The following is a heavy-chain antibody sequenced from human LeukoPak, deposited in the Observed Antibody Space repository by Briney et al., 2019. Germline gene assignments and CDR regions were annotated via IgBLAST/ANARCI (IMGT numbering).Heavy chain of an antibody. CDR2: INHSGST. Sequence: PSETLSLTCAVYGGSFSGYYWSWIRQPPGKGLEWIGEINHSGSTNYNPSLKSRVTISVDTSKNQFSLKLSPVTAADTAVYYCARGRVATFGYWGQGTLVTVSS. D-gene: IGHD5-12*01. CDR1: GGSFSGYY. V-gene: IGHV4-34*01. CDR3: ARGRVATFGY. J-gene: IGHJ4*02.